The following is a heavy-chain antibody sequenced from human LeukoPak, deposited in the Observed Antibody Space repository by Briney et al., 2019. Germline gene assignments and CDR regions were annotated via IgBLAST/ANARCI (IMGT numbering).Heavy chain of an antibody. CDR1: GFTFSSYA. J-gene: IGHJ4*02. D-gene: IGHD3-22*01. CDR3: ATNYYDSSGYFPDFDY. CDR2: ISGSGRDT. V-gene: IGHV3-23*01. Sequence: PGGSLRLSCAPSGFTFSSYAMNWVRQAPVMGLEWVSGISGSGRDTYYADSVKGRFTISRDNSKNTLYLRMNSLRADDTAVYYCATNYYDSSGYFPDFDYWGQGALVSVSS.